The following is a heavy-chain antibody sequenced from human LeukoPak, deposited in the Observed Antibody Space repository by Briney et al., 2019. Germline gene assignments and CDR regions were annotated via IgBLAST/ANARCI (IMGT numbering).Heavy chain of an antibody. J-gene: IGHJ5*02. D-gene: IGHD2-2*01. CDR3: ARVLVVPAAISWFDP. Sequence: ASVKVSCKASGYTFTSYGISWVRQAPGQGLEWMGWISAYNGNTNYAQKLQGRVTMTTDTSTSTAYMELRSLRSDDTAVYYCARVLVVPAAISWFDPWGQGTLVTVSS. V-gene: IGHV1-18*01. CDR2: ISAYNGNT. CDR1: GYTFTSYG.